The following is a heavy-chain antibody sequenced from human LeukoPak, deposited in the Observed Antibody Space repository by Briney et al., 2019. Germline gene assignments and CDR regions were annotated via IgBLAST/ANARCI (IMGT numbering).Heavy chain of an antibody. Sequence: GESLKISCKGSGYSFTTNWIGWVRQTPGKGLEWMAIIYPGDFDTRYNPSFRGQVTISADTSISIAYLQWRSLKTSDTAMYYCVRTGYYGSGSYSFQYWGQGTLVTVSS. V-gene: IGHV5-51*01. CDR1: GYSFTTNW. D-gene: IGHD3-10*01. CDR3: VRTGYYGSGSYSFQY. J-gene: IGHJ4*02. CDR2: IYPGDFDT.